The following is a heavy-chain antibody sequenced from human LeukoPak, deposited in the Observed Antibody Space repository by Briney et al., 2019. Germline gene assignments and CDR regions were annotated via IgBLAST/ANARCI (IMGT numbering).Heavy chain of an antibody. J-gene: IGHJ4*02. D-gene: IGHD6-19*01. CDR3: AGWGYSSGWEFDY. V-gene: IGHV4-39*07. Sequence: SETLSLTCTVSGGSISSSSYYWGWIRQPPGKGLEWIGSIYYSGSTYYNPSLKSRVTISVDTSKNQFSLKLSSVTAADTAVYYCAGWGYSSGWEFDYWGQGTLVTVSS. CDR1: GGSISSSSYY. CDR2: IYYSGST.